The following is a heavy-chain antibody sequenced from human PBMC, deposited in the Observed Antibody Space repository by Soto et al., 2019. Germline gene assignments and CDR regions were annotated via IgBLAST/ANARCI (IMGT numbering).Heavy chain of an antibody. CDR1: GLMFSGSY. J-gene: IGHJ4*02. V-gene: IGHV3-11*01. CDR3: ARSVGSGPGAHFDY. D-gene: IGHD3-10*01. Sequence: GGSLRLSCAASGLMFSGSYMSWIRQAPGKGLEWISYINPSGGSMYADSVKGRFTISRDNTKNSLYVQMDSLRADDTAVYYCARSVGSGPGAHFDYWGQGSLVTVSS. CDR2: INPSGGSM.